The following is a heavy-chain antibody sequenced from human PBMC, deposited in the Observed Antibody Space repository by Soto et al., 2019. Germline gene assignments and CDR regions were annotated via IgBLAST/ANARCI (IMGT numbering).Heavy chain of an antibody. CDR2: MNPNSGNT. Sequence: QVQLVQSGAEVKKPGASVKVSCKASGYTFTSYDINWVRQATGQGLEWMGRMNPNSGNTGYAQKFQGRVTMPRNTSISTADMELSSLRSEGTAVYYWARGVVSWNPHFDYWGQGTLVTVSS. CDR3: ARGVVSWNPHFDY. J-gene: IGHJ4*02. CDR1: GYTFTSYD. D-gene: IGHD1-1*01. V-gene: IGHV1-8*01.